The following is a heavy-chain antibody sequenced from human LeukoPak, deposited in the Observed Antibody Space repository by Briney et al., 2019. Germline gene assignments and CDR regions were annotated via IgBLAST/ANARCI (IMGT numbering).Heavy chain of an antibody. Sequence: ASVKVSCKASGYTFTGYYMHWVRQATGQGLEWMGWMNPNSGNTGYAQKFQGRVTMTRNTSISTAYMELSSLRSEDTAVYYCARVLVDNDAFDIWGQGTMVTVSS. CDR3: ARVLVDNDAFDI. CDR1: GYTFTGYY. D-gene: IGHD5-24*01. V-gene: IGHV1-8*02. J-gene: IGHJ3*02. CDR2: MNPNSGNT.